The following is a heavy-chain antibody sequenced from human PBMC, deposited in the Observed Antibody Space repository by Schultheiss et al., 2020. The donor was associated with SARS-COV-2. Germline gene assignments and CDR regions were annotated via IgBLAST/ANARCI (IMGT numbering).Heavy chain of an antibody. J-gene: IGHJ6*03. Sequence: GGSLRLSCSASGFTFSSYAMHWVRQAPGKGLEWVSGISGGGSTTPYADSVKGRFTISRDNSKNTLHLQMNSLRVEDTAVYHCARDPGAVAGTYYYYYHMDVWGKGTTVTVSS. CDR1: GFTFSSYA. V-gene: IGHV3-23*01. D-gene: IGHD6-19*01. CDR3: ARDPGAVAGTYYYYYHMDV. CDR2: ISGGGSTT.